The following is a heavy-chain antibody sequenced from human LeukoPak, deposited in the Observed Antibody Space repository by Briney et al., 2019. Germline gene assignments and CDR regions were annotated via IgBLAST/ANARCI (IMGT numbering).Heavy chain of an antibody. CDR3: ARDLDGSGSYYGY. CDR2: IFYSGST. J-gene: IGHJ4*02. Sequence: SETLSLTCTVSGGSISSYYWSWIRQPPGKGLEWIGYIFYSGSTNYNPSLKSRVTISVDTSKNQFSLKLSSVTAADTAVYYCARDLDGSGSYYGYWGQGTLVTVSS. D-gene: IGHD3-10*01. V-gene: IGHV4-59*01. CDR1: GGSISSYY.